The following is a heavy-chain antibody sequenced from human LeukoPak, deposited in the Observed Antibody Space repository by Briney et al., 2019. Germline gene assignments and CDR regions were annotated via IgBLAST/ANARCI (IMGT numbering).Heavy chain of an antibody. CDR2: IYSSGST. CDR1: GGSISSYY. Sequence: SETLSLTCTVSGGSISSYYWNWIRQPAGKGLEWIGRIYSSGSTNYNPSLKSRVTMSVDTSKNQFSLKLSSVTAADTAVYYCARTTEGGYSNGYFYYYYMDVWGKGTTVTISS. J-gene: IGHJ6*03. D-gene: IGHD4-11*01. V-gene: IGHV4-4*07. CDR3: ARTTEGGYSNGYFYYYYMDV.